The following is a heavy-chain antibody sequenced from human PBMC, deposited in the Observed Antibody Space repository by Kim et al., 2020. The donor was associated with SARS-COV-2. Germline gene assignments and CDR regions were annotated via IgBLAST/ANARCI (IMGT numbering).Heavy chain of an antibody. J-gene: IGHJ5*02. Sequence: SETLSLTCAVYGGSFSGYYWSWIRQPPGKGLEWIGEINHSGSTNYNPSLKSRVTISVDTSKNQFSLKLSSVTAADTAVYYCARAHRSLKRITISNWFDPWGQGTLVTVSS. CDR3: ARAHRSLKRITISNWFDP. V-gene: IGHV4-34*01. D-gene: IGHD3-3*01. CDR1: GGSFSGYY. CDR2: INHSGST.